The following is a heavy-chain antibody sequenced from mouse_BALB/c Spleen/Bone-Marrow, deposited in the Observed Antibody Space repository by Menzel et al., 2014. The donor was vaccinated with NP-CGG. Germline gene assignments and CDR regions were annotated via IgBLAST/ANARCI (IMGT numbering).Heavy chain of an antibody. D-gene: IGHD2-1*01. J-gene: IGHJ1*01. Sequence: QVQLQQPGAELVKPGASVKLSCKASGYTFTSYYMYWVKQRPGQGLEWIGEINPSNGGTNFNEKFKSKATQTVDKSSSTAYMQLSSLTSEDSAVYYCTRSYYGNYFDVWGAGTTVTVSS. V-gene: IGHV1S81*02. CDR1: GYTFTSYY. CDR2: INPSNGGT. CDR3: TRSYYGNYFDV.